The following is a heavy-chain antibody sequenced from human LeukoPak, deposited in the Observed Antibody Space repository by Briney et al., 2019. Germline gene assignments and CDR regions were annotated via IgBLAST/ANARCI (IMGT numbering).Heavy chain of an antibody. J-gene: IGHJ4*02. Sequence: GGSLRLSCSVSRFTLSTYVMHCVRQAPGKGLEYVSAISSNGDNTYYADSVKGRFTISRDNSKNTLYLQMSSLRADDTAVYYCVRGTGYWGQGTLVTVSS. CDR3: VRGTGY. V-gene: IGHV3-64D*06. CDR1: RFTLSTYV. CDR2: ISSNGDNT.